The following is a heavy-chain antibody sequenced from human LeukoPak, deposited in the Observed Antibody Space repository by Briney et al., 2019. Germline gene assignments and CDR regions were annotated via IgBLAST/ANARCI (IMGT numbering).Heavy chain of an antibody. Sequence: PGGSLRLSCAASRFTFSSYDMNWVRQAPGKGLEWVSHISESGTTIYYADSVKGRFTISRDNTKNSLYLQMNSLRAEDTAIYYCAKDSQCRAFDIWGQGTMVTVSS. D-gene: IGHD6-19*01. CDR1: RFTFSSYD. V-gene: IGHV3-48*03. CDR2: ISESGTTI. J-gene: IGHJ3*02. CDR3: AKDSQCRAFDI.